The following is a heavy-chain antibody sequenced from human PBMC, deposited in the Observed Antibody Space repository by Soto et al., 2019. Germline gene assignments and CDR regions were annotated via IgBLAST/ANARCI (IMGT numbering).Heavy chain of an antibody. CDR2: IRSKAYGGTT. CDR3: TTPLFLEWLPLDY. J-gene: IGHJ4*02. D-gene: IGHD3-3*01. V-gene: IGHV3-49*03. Sequence: EVQLVESEGGLVQPGRSLRLSCTASGFTFGDYAMSWFRQAPGKGLEWVGFIRSKAYGGTTEYAASVKGRFTISRDDSKSIAYLQMNSLKTEDTAVYYCTTPLFLEWLPLDYWGQGTLVTVSS. CDR1: GFTFGDYA.